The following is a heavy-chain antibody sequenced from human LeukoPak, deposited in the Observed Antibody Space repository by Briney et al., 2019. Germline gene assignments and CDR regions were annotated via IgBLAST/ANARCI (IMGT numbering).Heavy chain of an antibody. D-gene: IGHD3-16*01. CDR3: AREPGGYYYYGMDV. J-gene: IGHJ6*02. CDR2: IYYSGST. V-gene: IGHV4-59*01. Sequence: SETLSLTCTVSGGSISSYYWSWIRQPPGKGLEWIGYIYYSGSTNYNPSLKSRVTISVDTSKNQFSLKLSSVTAAATAVYYCAREPGGYYYYGMDVWGQGTTVTVSS. CDR1: GGSISSYY.